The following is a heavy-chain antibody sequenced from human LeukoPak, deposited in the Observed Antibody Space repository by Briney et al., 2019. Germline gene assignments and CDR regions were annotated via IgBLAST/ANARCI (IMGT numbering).Heavy chain of an antibody. D-gene: IGHD2-2*01. CDR3: ANGETSRFDY. CDR1: GFTFSSYG. J-gene: IGHJ4*02. Sequence: GGSLRLSCAASGFTFSSYGMHWVRQAPGKGLEWGAVISYDGSNKYYADSVKGRFTISRDNSKNTLYLQMNRRSIEDTAVYYCANGETSRFDYWGQGTLVTVSS. CDR2: ISYDGSNK. V-gene: IGHV3-30*18.